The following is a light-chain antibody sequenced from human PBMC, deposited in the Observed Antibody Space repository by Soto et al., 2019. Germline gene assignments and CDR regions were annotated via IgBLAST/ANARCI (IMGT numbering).Light chain of an antibody. CDR2: VAS. V-gene: IGKV1-39*01. CDR3: QQSDSTPYT. Sequence: IQITQSPSSLSASVGDRVTITCRASQSISSHLNWYQQKPGTAPKLLIYVASSLQSGVPSRFTGSGSRTDFTLSISNLQPEDCAIYYCQQSDSTPYTFGQGTKLEIK. CDR1: QSISSH. J-gene: IGKJ2*01.